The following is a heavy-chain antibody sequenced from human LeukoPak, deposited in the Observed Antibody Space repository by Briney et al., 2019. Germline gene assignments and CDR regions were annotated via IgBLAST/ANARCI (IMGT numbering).Heavy chain of an antibody. D-gene: IGHD3-10*01. Sequence: ASVKVSCKASGYSFSNYGISWVRQAPGQGLEWVGWISAYNGYTNYAQKLQDRVTMTTDPSTSTAYMELRRLTSDDTAVYYCARHATGSYSVPWLDPWGQGTLVTVSS. CDR2: ISAYNGYT. J-gene: IGHJ5*02. V-gene: IGHV1-18*01. CDR3: ARHATGSYSVPWLDP. CDR1: GYSFSNYG.